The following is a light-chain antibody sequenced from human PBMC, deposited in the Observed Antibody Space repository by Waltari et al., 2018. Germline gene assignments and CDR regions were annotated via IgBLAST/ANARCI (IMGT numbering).Light chain of an antibody. CDR2: GGN. V-gene: IGLV2-8*01. J-gene: IGLJ2*01. CDR3: SLSGGINNFVV. Sequence: QSALTQPPSASGSPGQSVTISCTGASSDRNFNSVSLYQQHPGNTPKIIIYGGNRRPSALPERFSGAKSGNTASLTVCGLQVEDEAHYYCSLSGGINNFVVFGGGTKLTVL. CDR1: SSDRNFNS.